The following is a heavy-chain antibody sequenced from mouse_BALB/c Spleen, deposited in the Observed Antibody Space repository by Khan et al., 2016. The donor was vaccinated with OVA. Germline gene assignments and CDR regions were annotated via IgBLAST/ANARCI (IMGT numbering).Heavy chain of an antibody. V-gene: IGHV3-2*02. Sequence: EVKLEESGPGLVKPSQSLSLTCTVTGYSITSDYAWNWIRQFPGNKLEWMGFISYSGNTNYNPSLKSRISITRDTSKNQFFLQLNSVTTEDTARYYCARVYGGDCDYWGQGTTLTVSS. CDR1: GYSITSDYA. CDR3: ARVYGGDCDY. J-gene: IGHJ2*01. CDR2: ISYSGNT. D-gene: IGHD1-1*01.